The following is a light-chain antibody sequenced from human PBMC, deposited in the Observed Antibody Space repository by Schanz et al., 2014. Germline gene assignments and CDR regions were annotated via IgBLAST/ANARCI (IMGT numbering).Light chain of an antibody. J-gene: IGKJ1*01. CDR2: DAS. Sequence: DIVLTQFPGTLSLSPGATATLSCRASHGINSNYVAWYQHRRGQAPRLLIDDASKRATGIPGRFSGSGSGTDFTLTISRLKPEDFAEYYCQQYDASRTFGKGTKVEIK. V-gene: IGKV3-20*01. CDR1: HGINSNY. CDR3: QQYDASRT.